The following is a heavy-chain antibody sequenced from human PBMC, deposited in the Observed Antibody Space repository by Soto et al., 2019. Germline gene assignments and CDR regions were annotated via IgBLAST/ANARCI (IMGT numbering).Heavy chain of an antibody. CDR3: AKDTYSSSPGAFDI. Sequence: AGGSLRLSCAASGFTFISYGMSWVRQAPGKGLEWVSAISGSGGSTYYADSVKGRFTISRDNSKSTLYLQMNSLRAEDTAVYYCAKDTYSSSPGAFDIWGQGTIVTVSS. CDR2: ISGSGGST. V-gene: IGHV3-23*01. D-gene: IGHD6-6*01. J-gene: IGHJ3*02. CDR1: GFTFISYG.